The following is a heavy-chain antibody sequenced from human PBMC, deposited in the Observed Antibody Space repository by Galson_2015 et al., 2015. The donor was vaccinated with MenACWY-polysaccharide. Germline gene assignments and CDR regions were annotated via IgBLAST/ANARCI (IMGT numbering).Heavy chain of an antibody. CDR3: ARDPQVGATDPGMDV. CDR2: INPSGGST. V-gene: IGHV1-46*01. Sequence: SVKVSCKASGYTFTSYYMHWVRQAPGQGLEWMGIINPSGGSTSYAQKFQGRVTMTRDTSTSTVYMELSSLRSEDTAVYYCARDPQVGATDPGMDVWGQGTTVTVSS. D-gene: IGHD1-26*01. CDR1: GYTFTSYY. J-gene: IGHJ6*02.